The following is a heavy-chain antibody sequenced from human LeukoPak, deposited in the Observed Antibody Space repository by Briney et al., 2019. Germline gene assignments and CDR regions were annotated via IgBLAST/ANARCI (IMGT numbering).Heavy chain of an antibody. CDR1: GGSFSGYY. Sequence: SETLSLTCAVYGGSFSGYYWSWIRQPPGKGLEWIGEINHSGSTNYNPSLKSRVTISVDTSKNQFSLKLSSVTAADTAVYYCARGPFRHYDSSGYRFWGQGTLVTVSS. CDR3: ARGPFRHYDSSGYRF. D-gene: IGHD3-22*01. V-gene: IGHV4-34*01. CDR2: INHSGST. J-gene: IGHJ4*02.